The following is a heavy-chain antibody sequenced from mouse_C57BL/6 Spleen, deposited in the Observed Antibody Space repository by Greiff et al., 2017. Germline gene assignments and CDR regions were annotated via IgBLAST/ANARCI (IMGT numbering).Heavy chain of an antibody. J-gene: IGHJ2*01. D-gene: IGHD6-1*01. CDR1: GYTFTSYW. Sequence: QVQLQQPGAELVMPGASVKLSCKASGYTFTSYWMPWVKQRPGPGLEWIGEIDPSDSYTNYNHKFKGKSTLTVDKSSSTDYMQLSSLTSEDSAVDYCEREGEVASFDYWGQGTTLTVSS. V-gene: IGHV1-69*01. CDR3: EREGEVASFDY. CDR2: IDPSDSYT.